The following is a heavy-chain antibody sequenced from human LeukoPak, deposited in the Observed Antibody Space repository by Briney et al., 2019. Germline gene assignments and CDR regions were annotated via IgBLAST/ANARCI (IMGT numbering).Heavy chain of an antibody. CDR2: INHSGST. V-gene: IGHV4-34*01. CDR1: GGSFSGYY. Sequence: SETLSLTCAVYGGSFSGYYWSWIRQPPGRGLEWIGEINHSGSTNYNPSLKSRVTISVDTSKNQFSLKLSSVTAADTAVYYCARTFRESYYDFWSGYSTLDYWGQGTLVTVSS. J-gene: IGHJ4*02. D-gene: IGHD3-3*01. CDR3: ARTFRESYYDFWSGYSTLDY.